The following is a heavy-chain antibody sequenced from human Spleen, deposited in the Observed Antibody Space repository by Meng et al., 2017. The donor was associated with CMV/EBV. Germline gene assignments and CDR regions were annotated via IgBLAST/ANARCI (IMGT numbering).Heavy chain of an antibody. Sequence: GGSLRLSCAAFEFTFRSYGMHWVRQTPGKGLEWVAVIWYDGSNKYYADSVKGRFTISRDNSKNTLYLQMNSLRAEDTAIYYCVKDAQITSFGVVLNFDFDHWGQGTLVTVSS. CDR3: VKDAQITSFGVVLNFDFDH. CDR1: EFTFRSYG. D-gene: IGHD3-3*01. J-gene: IGHJ4*02. V-gene: IGHV3-33*06. CDR2: IWYDGSNK.